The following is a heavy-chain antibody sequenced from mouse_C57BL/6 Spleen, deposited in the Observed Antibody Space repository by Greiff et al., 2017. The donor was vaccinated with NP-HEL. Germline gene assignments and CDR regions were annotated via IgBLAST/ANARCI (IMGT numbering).Heavy chain of an antibody. CDR2: ISDGGSYT. D-gene: IGHD1-1*01. J-gene: IGHJ4*01. CDR3: ARGGYYGSSYDAMDY. Sequence: EVQVVESGGGLVKPGGSLKLSCAASGFTFSSYAMSWVRQTPEKRLEWVATISDGGSYTYYPDNVKGRFTISRDNAKNNLYLQMSHLKSEDTAMYYCARGGYYGSSYDAMDYWGQGTSVTVSS. V-gene: IGHV5-4*01. CDR1: GFTFSSYA.